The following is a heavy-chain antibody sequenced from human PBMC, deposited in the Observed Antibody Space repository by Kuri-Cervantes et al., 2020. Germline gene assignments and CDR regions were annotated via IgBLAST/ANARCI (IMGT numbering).Heavy chain of an antibody. D-gene: IGHD3-10*01. Sequence: GGSLRLSCITSGFTFADNSMTWFRQAPGEGLEWISLIRIKASGETTDYAASVKGRFTISRDDSKKTLFLQMNSLRSEDTAVYYCSTLGSVGQFDSGSLDAFDIWGLGTMVTVSS. J-gene: IGHJ3*02. CDR1: GFTFADNS. CDR2: IRIKASGETT. CDR3: STLGSVGQFDSGSLDAFDI. V-gene: IGHV3-49*03.